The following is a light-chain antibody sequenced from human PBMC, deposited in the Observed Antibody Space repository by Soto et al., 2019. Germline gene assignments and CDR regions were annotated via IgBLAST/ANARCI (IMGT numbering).Light chain of an antibody. Sequence: DIQMTQSPSSLSASVGDRVTITCRASQSISSYLYWYQQKPGKAPKLLIYAASSLQSGVPSRFSGSGAGTDFTLTISSPQPEDCTTYSCQQSYSTPLTFGGGTNEEIK. CDR2: AAS. CDR3: QQSYSTPLT. V-gene: IGKV1-39*01. J-gene: IGKJ4*01. CDR1: QSISSY.